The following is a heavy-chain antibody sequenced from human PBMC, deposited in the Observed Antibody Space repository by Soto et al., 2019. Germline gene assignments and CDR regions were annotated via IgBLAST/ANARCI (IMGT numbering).Heavy chain of an antibody. D-gene: IGHD3-22*01. CDR1: GGSISTYV. CDR3: AGVSSSGYYYCFDP. V-gene: IGHV4-59*04. CDR2: IHHSGST. Sequence: FETLSLPLTVSGGSISTYVLSWILQPPRQGLEWIGSIHHSGSTYYNPSLKSRVTISVDTSKNQFSLSLGSVAAVDTAVCYCAGVSSSGYYYCFDPWGQGTLVTVSS. J-gene: IGHJ5*02.